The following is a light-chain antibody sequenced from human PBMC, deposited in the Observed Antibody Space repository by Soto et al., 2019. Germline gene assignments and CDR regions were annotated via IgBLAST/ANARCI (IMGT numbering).Light chain of an antibody. CDR2: EVS. J-gene: IGLJ2*01. Sequence: QSALTQPASVSGSLGQSITISCTGTSSDVGGYNYVSWYQQHPGKAPKLMIYEVSFRPSGVSNRFSGSKSGNTASLTISGLQAEDEADYYCSSYASSSTLIFCGATKLTVL. CDR1: SSDVGGYNY. V-gene: IGLV2-14*01. CDR3: SSYASSSTLI.